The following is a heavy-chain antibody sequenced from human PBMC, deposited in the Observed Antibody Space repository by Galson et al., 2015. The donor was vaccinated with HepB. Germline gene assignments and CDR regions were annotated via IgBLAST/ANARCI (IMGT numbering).Heavy chain of an antibody. CDR1: GFTFSSYA. CDR2: ISGSGGST. CDR3: ARDGGVDISHYYYMDV. Sequence: SLRLSCAASGFTFSSYAMSWVRQAPGRGLERVSGISGSGGSTYYADSVKGRFTISRDNSKNTLYLQVNSLRVEDTGVYYCARDGGVDISHYYYMDVWGTGTTVTVSS. V-gene: IGHV3-23*01. J-gene: IGHJ6*03. D-gene: IGHD5-12*01.